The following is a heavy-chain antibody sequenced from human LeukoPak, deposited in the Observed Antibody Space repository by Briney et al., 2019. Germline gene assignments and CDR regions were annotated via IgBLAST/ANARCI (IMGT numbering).Heavy chain of an antibody. V-gene: IGHV1-69*04. Sequence: RASVKVSCKASGGTFSSYTISWVRQAPGQGLEWMGRIIPILGIANYAQKFQGRVTITADKSTSTAYMGLSSLRSEDTAVYYCARDFVQYYYGSGSLDYWGQGTLVTVSS. CDR2: IIPILGIA. CDR1: GGTFSSYT. J-gene: IGHJ4*02. CDR3: ARDFVQYYYGSGSLDY. D-gene: IGHD3-10*01.